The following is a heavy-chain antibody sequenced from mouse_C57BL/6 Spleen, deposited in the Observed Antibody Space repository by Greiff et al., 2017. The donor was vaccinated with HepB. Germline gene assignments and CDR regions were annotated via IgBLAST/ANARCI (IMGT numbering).Heavy chain of an antibody. CDR2: INPNNGGT. Sequence: VHVKQSGPELVKPGASVKIPCKASGYTFTDYNMDWVKQSHGKSLEWIGDINPNNGGTIYNQKFKGKATLTVDKSSSTAYMELRSLTSEDTAVYYCARGYYGSSPWFAYWGQGTLVTVSA. V-gene: IGHV1-18*01. J-gene: IGHJ3*01. CDR1: GYTFTDYN. D-gene: IGHD1-1*01. CDR3: ARGYYGSSPWFAY.